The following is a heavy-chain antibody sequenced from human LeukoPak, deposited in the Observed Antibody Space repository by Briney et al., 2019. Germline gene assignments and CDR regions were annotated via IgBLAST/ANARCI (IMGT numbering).Heavy chain of an antibody. CDR1: GGSISSYY. CDR2: IYYSGST. Sequence: SEALSVTCTEPGGSISSYYWRWRRQPPRKGRWRIGYIYYSGSTNYNPSLKSRVTISVDTSKNQFSLKLSSVTAADTAVYYCARMYSSRPYYFDHWGQGTLVTVSS. V-gene: IGHV4-59*01. D-gene: IGHD6-13*01. CDR3: ARMYSSRPYYFDH. J-gene: IGHJ4*02.